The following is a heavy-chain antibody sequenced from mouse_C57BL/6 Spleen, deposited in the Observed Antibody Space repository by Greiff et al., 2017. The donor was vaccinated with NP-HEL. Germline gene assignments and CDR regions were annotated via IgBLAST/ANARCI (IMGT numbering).Heavy chain of an antibody. CDR3: GIYYDYLYAMDY. V-gene: IGHV1-26*01. CDR2: INPNNGGT. CDR1: GYTFTDYY. Sequence: EVKLQQSGPELVKPGASVKISCKASGYTFTDYYMNWVKQSHGKSLEWIGDINPNNGGTSYNQKFKGKATLTVDKSSSTAYMELRSLTSEDSAVYYCGIYYDYLYAMDYWGQGTSVTVSS. J-gene: IGHJ4*01. D-gene: IGHD2-4*01.